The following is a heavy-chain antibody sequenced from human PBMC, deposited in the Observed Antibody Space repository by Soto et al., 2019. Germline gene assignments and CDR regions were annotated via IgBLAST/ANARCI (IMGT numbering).Heavy chain of an antibody. J-gene: IGHJ4*02. V-gene: IGHV4-30-4*01. CDR3: ARDRGPNQYYDILTGYSDPRGYFDY. Sequence: SSETLSLTCTVSGCSISSGDYYWSWIRQPPGKGLEWIGYIYYSGSTYYNPSLKSRVTISVDTSKNQFSLKLRSVTAADTAVYYCARDRGPNQYYDILTGYSDPRGYFDYWGQGTLVTAPQ. D-gene: IGHD3-9*01. CDR2: IYYSGST. CDR1: GCSISSGDYY.